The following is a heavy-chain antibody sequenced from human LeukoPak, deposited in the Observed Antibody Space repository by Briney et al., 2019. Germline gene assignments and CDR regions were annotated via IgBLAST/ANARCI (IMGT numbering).Heavy chain of an antibody. CDR1: GFTFSSYA. CDR2: ISGSGGST. Sequence: PGGSLRLSCAASGFTFSSYAMSWVRQAPGKGLEWVSAISGSGGSTYYADSVKGRFTISRDNSKNTLYLQMNSLRAEDTAVYYCAKDTYYYDSSGRNYFDYWGQGTLVTVSS. V-gene: IGHV3-23*01. CDR3: AKDTYYYDSSGRNYFDY. D-gene: IGHD3-22*01. J-gene: IGHJ4*02.